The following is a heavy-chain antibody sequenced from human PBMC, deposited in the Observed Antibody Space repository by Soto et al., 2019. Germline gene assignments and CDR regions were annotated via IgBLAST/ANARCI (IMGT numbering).Heavy chain of an antibody. CDR2: ISTYNGDT. D-gene: IGHD2-21*02. J-gene: IGHJ5*02. Sequence: QVQLVQSGAGVKKPGASVKVSCKASGYTFTSYGVCWVRQAPGDGFEWMGWISTYNGDTKIAQKFQGRATMTTDRSTSTAYMELRSLRSDDTAVYYCARDHRGGNSGGRFDPWGQGTLVTVSS. V-gene: IGHV1-18*01. CDR1: GYTFTSYG. CDR3: ARDHRGGNSGGRFDP.